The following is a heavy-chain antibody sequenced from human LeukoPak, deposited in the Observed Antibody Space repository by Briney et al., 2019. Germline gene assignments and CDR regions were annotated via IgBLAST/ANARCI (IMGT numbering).Heavy chain of an antibody. Sequence: GGSLRLSCAASGFTVSSNYMSWVRQAPGKGLEWVSVIYSGGSTYYADSVKGRFTISRDNSRNTLYLQMNSLRAEDTAVYYCARDEYGDYYFDYWGQGTLVTVSS. CDR3: ARDEYGDYYFDY. J-gene: IGHJ4*02. CDR1: GFTVSSNY. D-gene: IGHD4-17*01. CDR2: IYSGGST. V-gene: IGHV3-66*02.